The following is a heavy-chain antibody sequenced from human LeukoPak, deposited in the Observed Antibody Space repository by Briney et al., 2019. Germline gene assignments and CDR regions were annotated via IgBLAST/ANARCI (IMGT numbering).Heavy chain of an antibody. CDR2: ISSSSSYI. J-gene: IGHJ1*01. CDR1: GFTFSSYS. V-gene: IGHV3-21*01. CDR3: ARDRVLGFQH. Sequence: GGSLRLSCAASGFTFSSYSMNWVRQAPGKGLEWVSSISSSSSYIYYADSAKGRFTISRDNAKNSLYLQLNSLRADDTAVFYCARDRVLGFQHWGQGTLVTVSS. D-gene: IGHD6-6*01.